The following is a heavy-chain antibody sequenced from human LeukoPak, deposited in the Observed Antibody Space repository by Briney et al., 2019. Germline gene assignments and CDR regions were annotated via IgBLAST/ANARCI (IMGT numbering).Heavy chain of an antibody. Sequence: PGGSLRLSCAASGFTFSSYAMHWVRQAPGKGLEYVSAISSNGGSTYYANSVKGRLTISRDNSKNTLYLQMGSLRAEDMAVYYCARWGVGLTEGYYYGMDVWGQGTTVTVSS. CDR3: ARWGVGLTEGYYYGMDV. V-gene: IGHV3-64*01. J-gene: IGHJ6*02. D-gene: IGHD3-16*01. CDR1: GFTFSSYA. CDR2: ISSNGGST.